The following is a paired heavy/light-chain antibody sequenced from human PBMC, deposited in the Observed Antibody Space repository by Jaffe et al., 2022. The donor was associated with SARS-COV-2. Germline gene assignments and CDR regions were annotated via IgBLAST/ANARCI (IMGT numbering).Light chain of an antibody. CDR3: QHHSVWPFT. V-gene: IGKV3-11*01. J-gene: IGKJ2*01. CDR1: QSISTS. Sequence: EIVLTQSPATLSLSPGERATLSCRASQSISTSLAWYQQKPGQVPRLLIQNASNRATGIPARFSGSGSGTDFTLTISTLEPEDFAIYYCQHHSVWPFTFGQGTKLEIK. CDR2: NAS.
Heavy chain of an antibody. CDR2: ISGSSDNT. J-gene: IGHJ4*02. Sequence: QVRLVESGGGLVKPGGSLRLSCAASGFTFSDYYMSWIRQAPGKGLEWVSFISGSSDNTNYADSVKGRFTISRDNARNSLYLQMNSLRVEDTAVYYCARSSGNTQYWGQGTLVTVSS. D-gene: IGHD1-7*01. CDR1: GFTFSDYY. V-gene: IGHV3-11*06. CDR3: ARSSGNTQY.